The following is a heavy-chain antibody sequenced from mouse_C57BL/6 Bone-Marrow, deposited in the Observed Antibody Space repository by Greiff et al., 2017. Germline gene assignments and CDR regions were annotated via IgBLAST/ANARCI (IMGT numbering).Heavy chain of an antibody. V-gene: IGHV1-55*01. D-gene: IGHD1-1*01. CDR3: ARKGNYYGSSCGY. CDR2: IYPGSGST. J-gene: IGHJ2*01. CDR1: GYTFTSYW. Sequence: QVQLQQPGAELVKPGASVKMSCKASGYTFTSYWITWVKQRPGQGLEWIGDIYPGSGSTKYNEKFKSKATLTVDTASSTAYMQLSSLTSEDSEVYYCARKGNYYGSSCGYWGQGTTLTVSS.